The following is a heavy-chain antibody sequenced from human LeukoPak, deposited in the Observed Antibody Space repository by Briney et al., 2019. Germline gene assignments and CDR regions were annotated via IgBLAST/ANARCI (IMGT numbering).Heavy chain of an antibody. CDR2: ISSTDAGT. V-gene: IGHV3-23*01. CDR1: GLSLSSYS. CDR3: AKAPVTSCRGAYCYPFDY. D-gene: IGHD2-21*01. Sequence: GGSLRLSCAVSGLSLSSYSMSWVRQAPGRGMEWVSAISSTDAGTYHADSVRGWFTISRDSSKNTLYLQMNSLRAEDAAVYYCAKAPVTSCRGAYCYPFDYWGQGTLVTVSS. J-gene: IGHJ4*02.